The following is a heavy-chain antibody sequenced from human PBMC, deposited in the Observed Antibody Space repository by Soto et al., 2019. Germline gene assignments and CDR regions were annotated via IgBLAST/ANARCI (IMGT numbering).Heavy chain of an antibody. D-gene: IGHD6-13*01. CDR3: AGPRRPRAAGVTYYYYGMDV. V-gene: IGHV1-69*01. CDR1: GGTFSSYA. CDR2: IIPIFGTA. Sequence: QVQLVQSGAEVKKPGSSVKVSCKASGGTFSSYAISWVRQAPGQGLEWMGGIIPIFGTANYAQKFQGRVTITAEEYTSTAYMEVSSLRSGDTAVYYCAGPRRPRAAGVTYYYYGMDVWGQGATVTVSS. J-gene: IGHJ6*02.